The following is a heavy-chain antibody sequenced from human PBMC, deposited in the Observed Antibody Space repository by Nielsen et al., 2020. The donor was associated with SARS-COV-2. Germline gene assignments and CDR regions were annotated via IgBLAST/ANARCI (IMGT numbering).Heavy chain of an antibody. J-gene: IGHJ4*02. CDR1: GFTFSDYY. CDR3: ARLAVSGPKLIDH. D-gene: IGHD6-19*01. CDR2: ISSISVYS. V-gene: IGHV3-11*03. Sequence: GESLKISCAGSGFTFSDYYMTWIRQAPGKGLEWISYISSISVYSDSADSVKGRFTISRDNTKNSLYLQMSSLRAEDTAVYYCARLAVSGPKLIDHWGQGTLVTSPQ.